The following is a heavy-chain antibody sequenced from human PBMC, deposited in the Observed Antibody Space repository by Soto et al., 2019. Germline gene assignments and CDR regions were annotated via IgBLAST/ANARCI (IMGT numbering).Heavy chain of an antibody. CDR1: GFSLTTRGEC. CDR3: AHRRYVSDNGAYDV. V-gene: IGHV2-5*02. J-gene: IGHJ3*01. Sequence: QITLKESGPTLVTPTQNLTLTCTFSGFSLTTRGECVGWIRQPPGKALEWLAIIYWDDEQRYSPSLIGRVTITKDTSKNPVALIMTKLDPVDTGTYFCAHRRYVSDNGAYDVWGQGTVVTVSS. CDR2: IYWDDEQ. D-gene: IGHD3-16*01.